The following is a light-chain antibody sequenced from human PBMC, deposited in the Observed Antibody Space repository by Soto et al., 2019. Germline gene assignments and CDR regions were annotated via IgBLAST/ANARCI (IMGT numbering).Light chain of an antibody. CDR3: SSFSVASPL. CDR1: SNDIGGYNY. Sequence: QSVLTQPAYMSGSPGQSVTISCAGTSNDIGGYNYVSWYQHHPGTAPKLIIYDVSSRPSGVSHRFSGSKSGNTASLTISGLQAEDEADYYCSSFSVASPLFGTGTKVTVL. J-gene: IGLJ1*01. CDR2: DVS. V-gene: IGLV2-14*01.